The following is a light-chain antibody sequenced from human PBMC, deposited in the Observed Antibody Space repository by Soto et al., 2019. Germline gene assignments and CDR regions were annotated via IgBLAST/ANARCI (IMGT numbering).Light chain of an antibody. J-gene: IGKJ2*01. CDR3: QQFGDSPPAFT. Sequence: ESILTQSPGTLSLSPGERVTLSYRASQSVSSRNLAWYQHKPGQAPRLLIYGASIRATGIPDRFSASGSGADFTLTIRRLEPEDFPVYYCQQFGDSPPAFTFGQGTKLEI. V-gene: IGKV3-20*01. CDR1: QSVSSRN. CDR2: GAS.